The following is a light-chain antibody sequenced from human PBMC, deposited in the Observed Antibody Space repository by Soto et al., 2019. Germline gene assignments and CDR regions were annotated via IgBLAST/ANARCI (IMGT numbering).Light chain of an antibody. J-gene: IGLJ3*02. V-gene: IGLV1-47*02. CDR1: SSNIGSNY. Sequence: QSVLTQPPSASGTPGQRVTISCSGSSSNIGSNYVYWYQQFPGTAPKLLIYYNSQRPSGVPDRFSGSKSGTSASLAISGLRSEDEADYYGATWDDRLYGRLFGGGTKLTVL. CDR2: YNS. CDR3: ATWDDRLYGRL.